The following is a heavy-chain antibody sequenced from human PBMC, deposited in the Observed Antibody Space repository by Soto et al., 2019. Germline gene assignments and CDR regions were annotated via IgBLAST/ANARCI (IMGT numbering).Heavy chain of an antibody. CDR1: GFTFSDYY. J-gene: IGHJ4*02. D-gene: IGHD5-18*01. CDR3: AGPGYSSQDY. CDR2: ISKSSTYT. Sequence: GGSLRLSCAASGFTFSDYYMTWIRQAPGKGLECVSYISKSSTYTNYADSVEGRFTISRDNAKNSLYLQMNSLRAEDTAVYYCAGPGYSSQDYWGQGALVTVSS. V-gene: IGHV3-11*03.